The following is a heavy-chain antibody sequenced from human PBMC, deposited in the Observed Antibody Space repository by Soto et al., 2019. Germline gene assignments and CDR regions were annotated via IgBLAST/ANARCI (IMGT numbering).Heavy chain of an antibody. CDR1: GFTFSNAW. CDR3: TTGPPGGATTSDY. V-gene: IGHV3-15*01. D-gene: IGHD1-26*01. Sequence: GGSLRLSCAASGFTFSNAWMSWVRQAPGKGLEWVGRIKSKTDGGTTDYAAPVKGRFTISRDDSKNTLYLQMNSLKTEDTAVYYCTTGPPGGATTSDYWGQGTLVTVSS. J-gene: IGHJ4*02. CDR2: IKSKTDGGTT.